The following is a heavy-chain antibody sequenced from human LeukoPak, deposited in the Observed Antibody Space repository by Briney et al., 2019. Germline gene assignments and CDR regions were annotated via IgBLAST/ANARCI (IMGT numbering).Heavy chain of an antibody. CDR1: GGSISSGDYY. Sequence: SETLSLTCTVSGGSISSGDYYWSWIRQLPGKGLEWIGYIYYSGSTDYNPSLKSRVTISVDTSKNQFSLKLSSVTAADTAVYYCARAAGWYYFDYWGQGTLVTVSS. CDR3: ARAAGWYYFDY. V-gene: IGHV4-61*08. CDR2: IYYSGST. D-gene: IGHD6-19*01. J-gene: IGHJ4*02.